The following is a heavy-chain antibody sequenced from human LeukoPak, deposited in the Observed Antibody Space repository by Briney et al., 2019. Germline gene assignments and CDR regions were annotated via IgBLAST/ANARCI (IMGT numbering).Heavy chain of an antibody. Sequence: GASVKVSCKASGYTFTGYYMHWVRQAPGQGLEWMGWINPNSGGTNYAQKFQGRVTMTRDTSISTAYMELSRLRSDDTAVYYCARNFSFANSGYYHYWGQGTLVTVSS. CDR2: INPNSGGT. CDR3: ARNFSFANSGYYHY. V-gene: IGHV1-2*02. CDR1: GYTFTGYY. D-gene: IGHD3-22*01. J-gene: IGHJ4*02.